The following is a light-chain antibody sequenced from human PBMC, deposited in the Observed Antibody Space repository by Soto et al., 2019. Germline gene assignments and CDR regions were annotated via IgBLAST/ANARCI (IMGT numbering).Light chain of an antibody. Sequence: QSALTQPASVSGSPGQSITISCTGTSSDVGAYNYVSWYQQHPGKVPKLMIYDVSNRPSGVSNRFSGSKSGNTASLTISGLQAEYEADYYCSSYTSSSTLVFGGGTKLTVL. CDR1: SSDVGAYNY. CDR3: SSYTSSSTLV. V-gene: IGLV2-14*01. CDR2: DVS. J-gene: IGLJ2*01.